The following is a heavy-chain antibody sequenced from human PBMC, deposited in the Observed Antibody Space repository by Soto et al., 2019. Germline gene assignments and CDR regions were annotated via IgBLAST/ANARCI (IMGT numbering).Heavy chain of an antibody. Sequence: QLQLQESGPGLVRPSETLSLTCTVSGGSISSSSYYWGWIRQPPGKGLEWIGSIYYSGSTYYNPSLKSRATISVDTSKNQFSLKLSSVTAADTAVYYCASPKIAFYNWFDPWGQGTLVTVSS. D-gene: IGHD3-3*02. J-gene: IGHJ5*02. V-gene: IGHV4-39*01. CDR2: IYYSGST. CDR3: ASPKIAFYNWFDP. CDR1: GGSISSSSYY.